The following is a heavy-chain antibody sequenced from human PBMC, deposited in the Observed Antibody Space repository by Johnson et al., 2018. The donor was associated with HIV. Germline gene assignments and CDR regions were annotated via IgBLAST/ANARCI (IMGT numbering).Heavy chain of an antibody. Sequence: EVQLVESGGGLVRPGGSLRLSCAVSGIIFTNTWMTWVRQAPGKGLEWVGHIKSEADGGTTDYGAPAKGRFTISRDDSKHMLYLQMNSLKTEDTAVYYCTTDGGLGSFDIWGQGTMVAVSS. J-gene: IGHJ3*02. CDR2: IKSEADGGTT. V-gene: IGHV3-15*01. CDR1: GIIFTNTW. CDR3: TTDGGLGSFDI. D-gene: IGHD7-27*01.